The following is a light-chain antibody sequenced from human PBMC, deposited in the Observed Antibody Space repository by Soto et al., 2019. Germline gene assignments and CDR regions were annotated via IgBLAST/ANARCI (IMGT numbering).Light chain of an antibody. Sequence: EIVLTQTPGTLSLSPGERTTLSCRASQSVSTYLAWYQQRPGQAPRLLIYGASSRATGIPDRFSGSGSGTDFTLTISSLEPEDLAVYYCQQRGTFGPGTKVDIK. CDR1: QSVSTY. CDR2: GAS. J-gene: IGKJ3*01. CDR3: QQRGT. V-gene: IGKV3-11*01.